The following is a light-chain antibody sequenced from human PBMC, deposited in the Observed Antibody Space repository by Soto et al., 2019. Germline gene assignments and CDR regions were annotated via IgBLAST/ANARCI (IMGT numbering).Light chain of an antibody. V-gene: IGKV1-5*01. CDR1: QSISSW. CDR3: QQYNSYSRT. CDR2: DAS. Sequence: DIQISQSPSTLSASVRDRVTITCRASQSISSWLAWYQQKPGKAPKLLIYDASSLESGVPSRFSGSGSGTEFTLAISSLQPDDFATYYCQQYNSYSRTFGQGTKVDIK. J-gene: IGKJ1*01.